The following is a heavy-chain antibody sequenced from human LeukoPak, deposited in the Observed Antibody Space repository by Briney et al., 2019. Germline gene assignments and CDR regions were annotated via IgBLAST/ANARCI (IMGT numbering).Heavy chain of an antibody. Sequence: GSLRLSCAASGFTFSDSWMSWVRQPPGKGLEWIASIRHDGHTYYNPSLRSQVTISVDMSRNQFSLKLNSLTAADTAAYYCARQVATKGEWAFDVWGQGTMVTVSS. V-gene: IGHV4-38-2*01. D-gene: IGHD5-12*01. CDR1: GFTFSDSW. J-gene: IGHJ3*01. CDR2: IRHDGHT. CDR3: ARQVATKGEWAFDV.